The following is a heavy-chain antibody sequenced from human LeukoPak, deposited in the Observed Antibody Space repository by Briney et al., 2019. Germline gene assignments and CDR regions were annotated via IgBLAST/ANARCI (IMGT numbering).Heavy chain of an antibody. CDR3: AKDIGSSSWYLGN. D-gene: IGHD6-13*01. CDR2: ISWNSGKI. Sequence: GGSLRLSCGASGFTFDAYAMHWVRQAPGKGLEWVSGISWNSGKINYADSVKGRFTISRDNAKNSLYLEMNSLRAEDTALYYCAKDIGSSSWYLGNWGQGTLVTVSS. J-gene: IGHJ4*02. V-gene: IGHV3-9*01. CDR1: GFTFDAYA.